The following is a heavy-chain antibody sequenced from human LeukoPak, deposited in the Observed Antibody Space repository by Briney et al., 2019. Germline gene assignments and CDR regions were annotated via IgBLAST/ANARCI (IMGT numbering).Heavy chain of an antibody. CDR1: GYTFTSYG. Sequence: ASVKVSCKASGYTFTSYGISWVRQAPGQGLEWMGWISAYNGNTNYAQKLQGRVTMTTDTSTSTAYMELRRLRSDHTAVYCCARDVDGYSYAFDYWGQGTLVTVSS. V-gene: IGHV1-18*01. CDR3: ARDVDGYSYAFDY. D-gene: IGHD5-18*01. CDR2: ISAYNGNT. J-gene: IGHJ4*02.